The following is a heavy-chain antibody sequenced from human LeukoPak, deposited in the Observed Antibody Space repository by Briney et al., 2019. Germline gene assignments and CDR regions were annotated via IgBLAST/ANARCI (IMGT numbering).Heavy chain of an antibody. CDR3: VKDYSTIAAAANRLFDY. Sequence: PGGSLRLSCAASGFTFSSYAVTWVRQAPGKGLEWVSSITSSGDTAFYADSVKGRFTISRDNSRNMLYLQMHSLRVEDMAVCYCVKDYSTIAAAANRLFDYWGQGALVTVSS. CDR1: GFTFSSYA. J-gene: IGHJ4*02. D-gene: IGHD6-25*01. V-gene: IGHV3-23*01. CDR2: ITSSGDTA.